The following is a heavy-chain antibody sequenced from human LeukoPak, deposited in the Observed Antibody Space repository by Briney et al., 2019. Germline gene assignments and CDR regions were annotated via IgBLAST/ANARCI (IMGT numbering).Heavy chain of an antibody. CDR2: IYYSGST. D-gene: IGHD1-26*01. CDR1: GGSISSGGYS. Sequence: PSETLSLTCAVSGGSISSGGYSWSWIRQPPGKGLEWIGYIYYSGSTYYNPSLKSRVTISVDTSKNQFSLKLSSVTAADTAVYYCARALGATFDYWGQGTLVTASS. CDR3: ARALGATFDY. J-gene: IGHJ4*02. V-gene: IGHV4-30-4*07.